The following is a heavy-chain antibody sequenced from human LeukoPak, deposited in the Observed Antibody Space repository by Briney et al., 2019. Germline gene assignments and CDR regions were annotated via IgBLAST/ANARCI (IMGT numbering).Heavy chain of an antibody. D-gene: IGHD1-26*01. Sequence: GGSLRLSCAASGFTFDDYGMSWVRQAPGKGLEWVSGINWNGGSTGYADSVKGRFTISRDNSKNTLYLQMNSLRAEDTAVYYCGKRSGSYFSVYWGQGTLVTVSS. CDR2: INWNGGST. CDR1: GFTFDDYG. V-gene: IGHV3-20*04. CDR3: GKRSGSYFSVY. J-gene: IGHJ4*02.